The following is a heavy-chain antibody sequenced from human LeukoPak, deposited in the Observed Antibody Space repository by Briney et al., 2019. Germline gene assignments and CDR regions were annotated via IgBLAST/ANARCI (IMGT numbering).Heavy chain of an antibody. CDR2: IHASGST. V-gene: IGHV4-61*02. Sequence: SETLSLTCTVSGGSISSGRYYWRWIRQPAGEGLEWIGRIHASGSTNYNPSLKSRVTILLYTSKNQISLKLSSVTAADTAVYYCARRQPGDAFDIWGQGTMVTVSS. CDR3: ARRQPGDAFDI. CDR1: GGSISSGRYY. J-gene: IGHJ3*02. D-gene: IGHD3-10*01.